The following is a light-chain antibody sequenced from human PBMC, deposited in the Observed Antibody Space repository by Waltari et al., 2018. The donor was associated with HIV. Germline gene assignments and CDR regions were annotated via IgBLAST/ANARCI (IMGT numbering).Light chain of an antibody. CDR1: SGHSGPA. CDR2: FNSDGRP. CDR3: RWV. J-gene: IGLJ3*02. Sequence: QLVLTQSPSASASLGASVKFTCTLSSGHSGPAIAWLQLQPEKGPRYLIKFNSDGRPNKGDGIPDRFSGSSSGAERYLAFFILQSENEADGHWRWV. V-gene: IGLV4-69*01.